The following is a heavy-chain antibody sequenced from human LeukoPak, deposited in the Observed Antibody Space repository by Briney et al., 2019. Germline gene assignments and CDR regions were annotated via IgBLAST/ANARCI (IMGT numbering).Heavy chain of an antibody. CDR1: GFTFSSHA. D-gene: IGHD3-3*01. V-gene: IGHV3-23*01. Sequence: SGGSLRLSCAASGFTFSSHAMAWVRQAPGKGLEWVSAIGGLGSSTYYGDSVKGRFTISRDNSKNTVYLQMVSLRVEDTAVYYCARDPGVVAFHYFDFWGQGTLITVSS. CDR2: IGGLGSST. J-gene: IGHJ4*02. CDR3: ARDPGVVAFHYFDF.